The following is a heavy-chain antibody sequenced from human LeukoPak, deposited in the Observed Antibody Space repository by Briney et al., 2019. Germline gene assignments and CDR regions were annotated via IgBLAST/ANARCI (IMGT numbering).Heavy chain of an antibody. Sequence: SETLSLTCAVYGGSFSGYYWSWIRQPPGKGLEWIGEINHSGSTYYNPSLKSRVTMSVDTSKNQFSLNLNSVTAADTAVYYCARPISSSWYGGFDYWGQGILVIVSS. V-gene: IGHV4-34*01. CDR3: ARPISSSWYGGFDY. CDR2: INHSGST. D-gene: IGHD6-13*01. J-gene: IGHJ4*02. CDR1: GGSFSGYY.